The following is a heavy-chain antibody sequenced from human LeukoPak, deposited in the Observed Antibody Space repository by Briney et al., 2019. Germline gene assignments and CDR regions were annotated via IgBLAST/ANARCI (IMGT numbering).Heavy chain of an antibody. J-gene: IGHJ4*02. CDR1: GFTFGTYA. D-gene: IGHD5-18*01. CDR2: IRSKTFGGTT. V-gene: IGHV3-49*03. Sequence: GGSLRLSCTSSGFTFGTYAVSWFRQAPGKGLEWVAFIRSKTFGGTTEYAASVKGRFTISRDDSKSIAYLQMNNLKTEDTAVYYCTRYSGRTDYWGQGTLVSVSS. CDR3: TRYSGRTDY.